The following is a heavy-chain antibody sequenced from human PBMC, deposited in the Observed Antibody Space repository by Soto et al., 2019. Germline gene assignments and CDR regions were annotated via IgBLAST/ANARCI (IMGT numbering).Heavy chain of an antibody. J-gene: IGHJ4*02. Sequence: AGGSLRLSCAASGFTFSSYAMSWVRQAPGKGLEWVSAISGSGGSTYYADSVKGRFTISRDNSKNTLYLQMNSLRAEDTAVYYCAKDVAGTGRGDYWGQGTLVTVSS. CDR2: ISGSGGST. CDR1: GFTFSSYA. D-gene: IGHD6-19*01. V-gene: IGHV3-23*01. CDR3: AKDVAGTGRGDY.